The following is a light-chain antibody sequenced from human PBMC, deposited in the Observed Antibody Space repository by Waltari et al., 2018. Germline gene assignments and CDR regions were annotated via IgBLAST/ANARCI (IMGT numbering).Light chain of an antibody. V-gene: IGKV3-15*01. J-gene: IGKJ3*01. CDR2: GAS. CDR3: QQYNDWPFT. Sequence: EIVMTQSPATLSVSPGDRATLSCRASQSVASNLASYQQKPGQAPRLLIYGASNGATGIPASFSGSGSGTDFTLTISSLQSEDFAVYYCQQYNDWPFTFGPGTKVDFK. CDR1: QSVASN.